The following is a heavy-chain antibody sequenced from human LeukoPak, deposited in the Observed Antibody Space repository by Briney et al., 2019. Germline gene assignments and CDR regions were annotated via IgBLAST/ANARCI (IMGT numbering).Heavy chain of an antibody. CDR2: IYPGDSDT. Sequence: HGESLKISCKGSGYSSTSYWIGWVRQMPGEGLEWMGIIYPGDSDTRYSPSFQGQVTISADKSISTAYLQWSSLKASDTAMYYCARTIQRRDAFDIWGQGTMVTVSS. V-gene: IGHV5-51*01. CDR3: ARTIQRRDAFDI. CDR1: GYSSTSYW. D-gene: IGHD5-18*01. J-gene: IGHJ3*02.